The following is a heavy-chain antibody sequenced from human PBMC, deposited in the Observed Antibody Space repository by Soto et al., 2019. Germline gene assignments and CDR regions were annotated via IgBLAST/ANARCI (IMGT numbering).Heavy chain of an antibody. CDR1: GSSVNTDY. D-gene: IGHD6-13*01. Sequence: SETLSLTCTVSGSSVNTDYWGWIRQPPGKGLEWIGSIYYSGSTYYNPSLKSRVTISVDTSKNQFSLKLSSVTAADTAVYYCARTARSIAAAGKGYWGQGTLVTVSS. CDR3: ARTARSIAAAGKGY. CDR2: IYYSGST. V-gene: IGHV4-39*01. J-gene: IGHJ4*02.